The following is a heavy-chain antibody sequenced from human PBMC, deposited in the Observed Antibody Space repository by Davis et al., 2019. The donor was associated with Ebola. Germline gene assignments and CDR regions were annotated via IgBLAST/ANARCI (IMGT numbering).Heavy chain of an antibody. J-gene: IGHJ4*02. CDR2: ILPIFGTA. V-gene: IGHV1-69*13. D-gene: IGHD3-3*01. CDR1: GGTFSSYA. Sequence: SVKVSCKASGGTFSSYAISWVRQAPGQGLEWMGGILPIFGTANYAQKFQGRVTITADESTSTAYMELSSLRSEDTAVYYCARGGDYDFWSGYYPLFNYWGQGTLVTVSS. CDR3: ARGGDYDFWSGYYPLFNY.